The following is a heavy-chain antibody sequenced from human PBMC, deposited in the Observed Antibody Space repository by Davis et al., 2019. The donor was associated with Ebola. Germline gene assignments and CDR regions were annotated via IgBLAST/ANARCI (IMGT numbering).Heavy chain of an antibody. J-gene: IGHJ2*01. CDR2: IYPGDSDT. CDR3: ARLYGPGHYLNWYFNL. D-gene: IGHD3-10*01. CDR1: GYSFTSYW. V-gene: IGHV5-51*01. Sequence: GESLKISCKGSGYSFTSYWIGWVRQMPGKGLEWMGIIYPGDSDTRHSPSFQGQVIISADQSISTAYLQWDSLQASDTAVYYCARLYGPGHYLNWYFNLWGRGTLVTVSS.